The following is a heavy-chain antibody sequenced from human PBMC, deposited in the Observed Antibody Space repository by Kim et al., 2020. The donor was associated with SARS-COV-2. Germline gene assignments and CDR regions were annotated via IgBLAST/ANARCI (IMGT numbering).Heavy chain of an antibody. Sequence: GGSLRLSCAASGFTFSSYAMSWVRQAPGKGLEWVSTISGSGGSTYYADSVKGHFTISRDNSKNTLCLQMNSLRAEDTAVYYCARRNPYSSGWHGIDYWGQGTLVTVSS. J-gene: IGHJ4*02. D-gene: IGHD6-19*01. V-gene: IGHV3-23*01. CDR3: ARRNPYSSGWHGIDY. CDR1: GFTFSSYA. CDR2: ISGSGGST.